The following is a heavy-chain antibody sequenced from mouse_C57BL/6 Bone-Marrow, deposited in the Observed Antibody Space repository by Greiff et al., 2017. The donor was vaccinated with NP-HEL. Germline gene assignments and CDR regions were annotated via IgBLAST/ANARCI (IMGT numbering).Heavy chain of an antibody. D-gene: IGHD1-1*01. CDR1: GYTFTSYW. CDR3: ARDYYGSSFLFDY. Sequence: QVQLQQPGAELVRPGSSVKLSCKASGYTFTSYWMHWVKQRPIQGLEWIGNIDPSDSETHYNQKFKDKATLTVDKSSSTAYMQVSSLTAEESAVYYCARDYYGSSFLFDYWGQGTTLTVSS. J-gene: IGHJ2*01. V-gene: IGHV1-52*01. CDR2: IDPSDSET.